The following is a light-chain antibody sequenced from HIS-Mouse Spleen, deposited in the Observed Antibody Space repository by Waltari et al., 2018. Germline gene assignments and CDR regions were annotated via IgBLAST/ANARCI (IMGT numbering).Light chain of an antibody. CDR2: VKN. J-gene: IGLJ2*01. Sequence: SPALTHDPAVSVALGQTVRITSCGDIFIRYYGTCYQHKPGQAPVLVIYVKNNRPSGIPDRFSGSSSGNTASLTITGAQAEDEADYYCNSRDSSGNHLDVVFGGGTKLTVL. CDR3: NSRDSSGNHLDVV. CDR1: IFIRYY. V-gene: IGLV3-19*01.